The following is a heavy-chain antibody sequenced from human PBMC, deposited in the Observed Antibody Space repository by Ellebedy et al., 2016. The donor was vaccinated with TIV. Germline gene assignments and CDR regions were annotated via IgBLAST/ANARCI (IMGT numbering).Heavy chain of an antibody. CDR2: LSGSGGTT. Sequence: GESLKISCAGSGFSFSNYAMHWVRQAPGEGLEWVSGLSGSGGTTHYADSVKGRFTISRDNSKNILYLQMTGLRAAGTATYFCARDRASGTYLNWFDPWGRGTLVSVSS. V-gene: IGHV3-23*01. CDR1: GFSFSNYA. J-gene: IGHJ5*02. D-gene: IGHD1-26*01. CDR3: ARDRASGTYLNWFDP.